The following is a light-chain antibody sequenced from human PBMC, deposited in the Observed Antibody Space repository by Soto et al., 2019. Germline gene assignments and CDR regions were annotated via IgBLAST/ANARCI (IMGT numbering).Light chain of an antibody. CDR1: QSISNF. V-gene: IGKV1-39*01. CDR2: AAS. CDR3: QQSHSTLPT. J-gene: IGKJ1*01. Sequence: DIQMTQSPSSLSASVGDRVTITCRASQSISNFLNWYQQRQGQVPKLLIYAASTLHTGVPSRFSGSGSGTDFTLTITSLQPEDFTTYYCQQSHSTLPTFGQGTKV.